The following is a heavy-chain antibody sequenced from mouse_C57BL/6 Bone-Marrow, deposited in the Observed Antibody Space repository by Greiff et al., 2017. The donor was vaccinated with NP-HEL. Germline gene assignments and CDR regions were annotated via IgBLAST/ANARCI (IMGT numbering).Heavy chain of an antibody. Sequence: VQLVESGPELVKPGASVKLSCKASGYTFPSYDINWVKQRPGQGLEWIGWIYPRDGSTKYNEKFKGKATLTVDTSSSTAYMELHSLTSEDSAVYVCARDYYGRGDAMDYWGQGTSVTVSS. D-gene: IGHD1-1*01. CDR1: GYTFPSYD. CDR3: ARDYYGRGDAMDY. CDR2: IYPRDGST. J-gene: IGHJ4*01. V-gene: IGHV1-85*01.